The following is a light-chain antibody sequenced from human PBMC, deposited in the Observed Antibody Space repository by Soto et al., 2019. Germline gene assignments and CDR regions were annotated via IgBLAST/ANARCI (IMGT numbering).Light chain of an antibody. CDR1: SSDVGGYNY. Sequence: QSALTQPASVSGSPGQSITISCTGTSSDVGGYNYVSWHQQHPGKAPKLMIYEVSNRPSGVPNRFSGFKSGNTASLTISGLQAEDEADYYCASYTGTNILLFGGGTKLTVL. V-gene: IGLV2-14*01. CDR3: ASYTGTNILL. J-gene: IGLJ2*01. CDR2: EVS.